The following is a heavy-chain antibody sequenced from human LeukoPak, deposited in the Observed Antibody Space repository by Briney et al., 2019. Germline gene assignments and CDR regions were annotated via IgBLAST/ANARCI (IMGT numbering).Heavy chain of an antibody. CDR3: ARGRPHGNDY. V-gene: IGHV3-74*01. Sequence: GGSLRPSCTASGFTFSNFWMNWVRQAPGKGLVWVSRIASDGSSTTYADSVKGRFSISRDNAKNTLYLQMNSLRVEDTAVYYCARGRPHGNDYWGQGTLVTVSS. CDR1: GFTFSNFW. J-gene: IGHJ4*02. D-gene: IGHD4-23*01. CDR2: IASDGSST.